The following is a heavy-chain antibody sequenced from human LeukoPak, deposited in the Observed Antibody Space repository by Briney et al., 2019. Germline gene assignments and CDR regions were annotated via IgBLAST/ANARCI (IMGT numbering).Heavy chain of an antibody. J-gene: IGHJ4*02. CDR2: IRSKAYGGTT. CDR3: TRDDGWSGDY. V-gene: IGHV3-49*03. D-gene: IGHD6-19*01. Sequence: GGSLRLSCTGSGFTFGDYAMGWFRQAPGKGLEWVGFIRSKAYGGTTEYAASVKGRFTISRDDSKSIAYLQMNSLKTEDTGVYYCTRDDGWSGDYWGQGTLVTVSS. CDR1: GFTFGDYA.